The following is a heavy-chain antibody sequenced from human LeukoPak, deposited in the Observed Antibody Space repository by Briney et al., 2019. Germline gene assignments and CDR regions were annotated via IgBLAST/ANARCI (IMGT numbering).Heavy chain of an antibody. Sequence: GGSLRLSCAASGFTFSSYEMNWVRQAPGKGLEWVSYISSSGSTIYYADSVKGRFTISRDNAKNSLYLQMNSLRAEDTAVYYCAREGIGSYFYMDVWGKGTTVTISS. CDR3: AREGIGSYFYMDV. J-gene: IGHJ6*03. D-gene: IGHD1-26*01. V-gene: IGHV3-48*03. CDR1: GFTFSSYE. CDR2: ISSSGSTI.